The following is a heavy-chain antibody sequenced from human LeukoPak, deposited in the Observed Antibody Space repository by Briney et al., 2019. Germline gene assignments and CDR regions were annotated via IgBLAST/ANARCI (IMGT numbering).Heavy chain of an antibody. CDR2: INHSGST. D-gene: IGHD3-22*01. CDR3: ARGVLYDSSEH. J-gene: IGHJ4*02. V-gene: IGHV4-34*01. CDR1: GGSFSGYY. Sequence: SETLSLTCAVYGGSFSGYYWSWIRQPPGKGLEWIGEINHSGSTNYNPSLESRVTISVDTSKNQCSLKLSSVSAADTAVYYCARGVLYDSSEHWGQGTLVTVSS.